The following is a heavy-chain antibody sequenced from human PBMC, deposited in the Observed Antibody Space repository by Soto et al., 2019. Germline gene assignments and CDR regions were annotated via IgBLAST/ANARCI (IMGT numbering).Heavy chain of an antibody. J-gene: IGHJ3*02. Sequence: HPGGSLRLSCAASGFTFSSYAMHWVRQAPGKGLEWVAVISYDGSNKYYADSVKGRFTISRDNSKNTLYLQMNSLRAEDTAVYYCARDWVFTAFDIWGQGTMVTVSS. CDR1: GFTFSSYA. D-gene: IGHD3-16*01. V-gene: IGHV3-30-3*01. CDR3: ARDWVFTAFDI. CDR2: ISYDGSNK.